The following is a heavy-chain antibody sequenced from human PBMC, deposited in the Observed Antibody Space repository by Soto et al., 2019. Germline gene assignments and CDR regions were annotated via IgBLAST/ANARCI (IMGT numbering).Heavy chain of an antibody. V-gene: IGHV3-49*04. CDR3: TRHPTATDYGDFESYYYGMDV. Sequence: SLRLSCTASGFTFGDYAMSWVRKAPGKGLEGVGVIRSKAYGGTTEYAGSVKGRFTISRDDSKSIAYLQMNSLKTEHTAVYYCTRHPTATDYGDFESYYYGMDVWGQGTTVTVSS. CDR1: GFTFGDYA. J-gene: IGHJ6*02. D-gene: IGHD4-17*01. CDR2: IRSKAYGGTT.